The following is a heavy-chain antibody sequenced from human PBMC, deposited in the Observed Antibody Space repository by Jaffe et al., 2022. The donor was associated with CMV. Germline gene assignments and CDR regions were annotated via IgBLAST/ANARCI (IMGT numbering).Heavy chain of an antibody. CDR2: IYYSGST. V-gene: IGHV4-39*01. Sequence: QLQLQESGPGLVKPSETLSLTCTVSGGSISSSSYYWGWIRQPPGKGLEWIGSIYYSGSTYYNPSLKSRVTISVDTSKNQFSLKLSSVTAADTAVYYCARQDYGDYDSSYYYYYYMDVWGKGTTVTVSS. D-gene: IGHD4-17*01. CDR1: GGSISSSSYY. CDR3: ARQDYGDYDSSYYYYYYMDV. J-gene: IGHJ6*03.